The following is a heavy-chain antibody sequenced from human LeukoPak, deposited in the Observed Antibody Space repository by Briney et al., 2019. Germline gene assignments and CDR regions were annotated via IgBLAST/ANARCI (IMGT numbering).Heavy chain of an antibody. J-gene: IGHJ5*02. Sequence: KPSETLSLTCNVSGDSINSGGFYWNCIRQPPGKGLECIAYIHQSGITVSNPSLKSRLTLSLDASKNQFSLRLTSVTVADTAVYYCARDLEYCSTTSCFTWGQGTLVTVSS. CDR3: ARDLEYCSTTSCFT. CDR1: GDSINSGGFY. CDR2: IHQSGIT. V-gene: IGHV4-30-2*05. D-gene: IGHD2-2*01.